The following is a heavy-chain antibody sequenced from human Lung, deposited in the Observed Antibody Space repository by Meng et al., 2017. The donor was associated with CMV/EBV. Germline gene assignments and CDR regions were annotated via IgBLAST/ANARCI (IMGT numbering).Heavy chain of an antibody. CDR3: ARDWYSNYASPYNRFDP. CDR1: YTFTAYY. D-gene: IGHD4-11*01. CDR2: INANSGGT. V-gene: IGHV1-2*02. Sequence: YTFTAYYMHWVRQAPGQGLEWMGWINANSGGTKYAQKFQGRVTMTWDTSTSTAYMELSRLRSDDTAVYYCARDWYSNYASPYNRFDPWGQGTLVTVSS. J-gene: IGHJ5*02.